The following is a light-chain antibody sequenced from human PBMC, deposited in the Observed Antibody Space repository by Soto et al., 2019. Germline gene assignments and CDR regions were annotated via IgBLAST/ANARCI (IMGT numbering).Light chain of an antibody. CDR3: QVWDRGSDHYV. J-gene: IGLJ1*01. CDR1: NLGSKS. Sequence: SYELTQPPSVSVAPGQTAGITCGGNNLGSKSVHWHQQKPGQAPVLVVYDDGARPSGIPDRISGSNSGNTATLTISRVEAGDEADYYCQVWDRGSDHYVFGAGTKVTAL. V-gene: IGLV3-21*02. CDR2: DDG.